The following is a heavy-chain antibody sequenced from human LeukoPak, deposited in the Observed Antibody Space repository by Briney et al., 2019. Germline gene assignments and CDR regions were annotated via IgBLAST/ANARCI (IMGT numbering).Heavy chain of an antibody. CDR2: INTDGSIT. D-gene: IGHD7-27*01. CDR1: GYTFSNYW. Sequence: PGGSLRLSCADSGYTFSNYWMHWVRQAPGKGLVWVSRINTDGSITTYADSVKGRFTISRDNVKNTLYLQMNSLRAEDTAVYHCTRDLTGDLDYWGQGTLVTVSS. V-gene: IGHV3-74*01. CDR3: TRDLTGDLDY. J-gene: IGHJ4*02.